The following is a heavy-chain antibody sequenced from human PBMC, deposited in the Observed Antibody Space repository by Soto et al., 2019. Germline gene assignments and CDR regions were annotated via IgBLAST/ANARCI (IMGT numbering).Heavy chain of an antibody. CDR1: SFPFSRXI. D-gene: IGHD5-18*01. Sequence: PXPXCAASSFPFSRXILNRVRQAPGKGLEWVSYISSISSTIYYEDSVKGRFTISRDNAKKSLYLQMNSLRDEETAGYYWARDPLNPHSGGSACDIWGQGT. J-gene: IGHJ3*02. CDR3: ARDPLNPHSGGSACDI. V-gene: IGHV3-48*02. CDR2: ISSISSTI.